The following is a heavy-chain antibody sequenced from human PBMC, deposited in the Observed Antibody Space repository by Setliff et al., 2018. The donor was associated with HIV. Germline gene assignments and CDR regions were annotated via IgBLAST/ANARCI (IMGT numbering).Heavy chain of an antibody. D-gene: IGHD3-22*01. CDR3: AIHFDTSGHYSPIDS. CDR2: IYHDGNEK. CDR1: GLTFSRYN. Sequence: GGSLRLSCAASGLTFSRYNIHWVRQVPGKGLEWVALIYHDGNEKHYADAVKGRFTISRDNSKNTLYLQMNSLRAEDTAVYYCAIHFDTSGHYSPIDSWGQGTLVTVSS. V-gene: IGHV3-30*03. J-gene: IGHJ4*02.